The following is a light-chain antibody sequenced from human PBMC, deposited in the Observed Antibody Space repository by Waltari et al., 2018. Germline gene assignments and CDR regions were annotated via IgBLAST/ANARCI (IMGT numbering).Light chain of an antibody. CDR2: WSS. V-gene: IGKV4-1*01. CDR3: QQYYNAPQT. CDR1: QSVLFSSNNKNY. Sequence: DIVMTQSPDFLAVSLGERAPINCKSSQSVLFSSNNKNYLAWYQQKPGHPPKLLIYWSSTRESGVPDRFTGSGSGTDFTLTISSLQAEDVAVYYCQQYYNAPQTFGQGTKVEIK. J-gene: IGKJ1*01.